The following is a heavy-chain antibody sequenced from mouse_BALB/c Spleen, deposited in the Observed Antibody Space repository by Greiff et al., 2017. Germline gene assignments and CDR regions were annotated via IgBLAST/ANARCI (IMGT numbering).Heavy chain of an antibody. V-gene: IGHV2-6-7*01. CDR3: ARERWLPHAMDY. CDR1: GFSLTGYG. CDR2: IWGDGST. D-gene: IGHD2-3*01. Sequence: QVHVKQSGPGLVAPSQSLSITCTVSGFSLTGYGVNWVRQPPGKGLEWLGMIWGDGSTDYNSALKSRLSISKDNSKSQVFLKMNSLQTDDTARYYCARERWLPHAMDYWGQGTSVTVSS. J-gene: IGHJ4*01.